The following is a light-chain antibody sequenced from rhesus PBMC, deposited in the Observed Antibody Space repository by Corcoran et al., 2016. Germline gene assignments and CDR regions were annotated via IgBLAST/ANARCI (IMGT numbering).Light chain of an antibody. CDR3: MQGLQTIFT. J-gene: IGKJ3*01. Sequence: MTQTPLSLPVTLGDPATISCRSSQSLLSSDGDNYLRWYLQKPGQSPQLLMYFGSILASGVPDSFSGRRSGTDCTVKISRVEAEDVGIYYCMQGLQTIFTFGPGTKLDIK. CDR1: QSLLSSDGDNY. V-gene: IGKV2-60*02. CDR2: FGS.